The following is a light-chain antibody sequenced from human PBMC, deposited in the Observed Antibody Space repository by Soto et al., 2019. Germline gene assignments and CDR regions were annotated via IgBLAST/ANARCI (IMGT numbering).Light chain of an antibody. CDR1: QSVSSN. Sequence: EIVMTQSPATLSVSPGERATLSCRASQSVSSNLAWYQQKPGQAPRLLVYDASTRATGVPARFSGSGSGTDFTLTISSLQPEDFATYYCQQSYRTPRTFGQGTKVDIK. CDR2: DAS. J-gene: IGKJ1*01. CDR3: QQSYRTPRT. V-gene: IGKV3-15*01.